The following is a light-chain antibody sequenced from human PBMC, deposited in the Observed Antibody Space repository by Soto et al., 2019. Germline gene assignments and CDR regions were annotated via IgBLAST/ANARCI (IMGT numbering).Light chain of an antibody. V-gene: IGLV2-11*01. CDR2: DVS. J-gene: IGLJ1*01. CDR1: SSDVGGYNY. CDR3: CSYAGSYTYV. Sequence: QPLLTQPRSVSGSPGQSVTISSTGTSSDVGGYNYVSWYQQHPGKAPKLMIYDVSKRPSGVPDRFSGSKSGNTASLTISGLQAEDEADYYCCSYAGSYTYVFGTGTKVTVL.